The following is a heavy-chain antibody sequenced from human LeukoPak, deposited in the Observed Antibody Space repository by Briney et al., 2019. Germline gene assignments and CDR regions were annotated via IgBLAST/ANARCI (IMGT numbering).Heavy chain of an antibody. J-gene: IGHJ4*02. CDR3: ARDLSSSYYYVFDY. D-gene: IGHD3-22*01. V-gene: IGHV1-18*01. Sequence: ASVKVSCKASGGTFSRYGLSWVRQAPGQGLEWMGWISAYNGNTIYAQMLQGRVTMTTDTSTSTAYMELRSLRSDDTAVYYCARDLSSSYYYVFDYWGQGTLVTVSS. CDR2: ISAYNGNT. CDR1: GGTFSRYG.